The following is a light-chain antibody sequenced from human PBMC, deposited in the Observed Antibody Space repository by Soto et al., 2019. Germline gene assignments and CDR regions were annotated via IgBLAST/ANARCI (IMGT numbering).Light chain of an antibody. CDR1: SSNIGSNY. CDR2: RNS. V-gene: IGLV1-47*01. CDR3: AAWDDSLSGVV. J-gene: IGLJ2*01. Sequence: QSVLTQPPSASGTPGQRVTISCSGSSSNIGSNYVYWYQQLPGTVPQLLIYRNSERPSGVPDRFSGSKSDTSASLAISGLRSEDEADYYCAAWDDSLSGVVFGGGTKVTVL.